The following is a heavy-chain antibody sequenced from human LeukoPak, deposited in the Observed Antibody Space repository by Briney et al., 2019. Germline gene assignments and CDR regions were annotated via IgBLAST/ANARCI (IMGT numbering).Heavy chain of an antibody. CDR3: AKGSRSNGYYIDY. D-gene: IGHD6-6*01. CDR1: GFTFSDYA. J-gene: IGHJ4*02. CDR2: ISGSGGTT. Sequence: GGSLRLSCAASGFTFSDYAMTWARQAPGKGLEWVSAISGSGGTTYYADSVKGRFTISRDNSKNTGYLQLNSLRAEDTAVYYCAKGSRSNGYYIDYWGQGTLVTVSS. V-gene: IGHV3-23*01.